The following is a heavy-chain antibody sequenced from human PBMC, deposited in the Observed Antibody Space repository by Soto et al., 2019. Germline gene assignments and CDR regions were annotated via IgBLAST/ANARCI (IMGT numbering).Heavy chain of an antibody. J-gene: IGHJ5*02. Sequence: QVQLVQSGAEVKKPGASVKVSCKASGYTFTSYYMHWVRQAPGQGLEWMGIINPSGGSTSYAQKFRGRVTMTRDTSTGTVSMELSSRRSEDTAVYYGASVAVGSGSYYLWFDPWGPGTLVTVSS. CDR2: INPSGGST. D-gene: IGHD3-10*01. V-gene: IGHV1-46*03. CDR3: ASVAVGSGSYYLWFDP. CDR1: GYTFTSYY.